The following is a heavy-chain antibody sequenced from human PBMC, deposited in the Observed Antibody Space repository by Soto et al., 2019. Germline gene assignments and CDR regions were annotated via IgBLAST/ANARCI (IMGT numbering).Heavy chain of an antibody. CDR3: AKEGYCSGGSCYSVPVFDY. CDR1: GFTFSSYG. CDR2: ISYDGSNK. V-gene: IGHV3-30*18. D-gene: IGHD2-15*01. Sequence: GGSLRLSCAASGFTFSSYGMHWVRQAPGKGLEWVAVISYDGSNKYYADSVKGRFTISRDNSKNTLYLQMNSLRAEDTAVYYCAKEGYCSGGSCYSVPVFDYWGQGTLVTVSS. J-gene: IGHJ4*02.